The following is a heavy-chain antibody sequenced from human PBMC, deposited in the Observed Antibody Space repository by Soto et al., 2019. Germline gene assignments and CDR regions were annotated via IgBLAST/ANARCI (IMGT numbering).Heavy chain of an antibody. CDR1: RVSLSDDG. D-gene: IGHD2-21*02. V-gene: IGHV3-30*03. CDR3: ARAPVAYCGGDCRPFDY. Sequence: GGSLGLSCVGSRVSLSDDGMPCAGQAPGEGLEWVSIISYRGVDKYYADSVKGRFTVSRDDSKNTLFLQMNGLVAEDTAVYYCARAPVAYCGGDCRPFDYWGEGT. J-gene: IGHJ4*02. CDR2: ISYRGVDK.